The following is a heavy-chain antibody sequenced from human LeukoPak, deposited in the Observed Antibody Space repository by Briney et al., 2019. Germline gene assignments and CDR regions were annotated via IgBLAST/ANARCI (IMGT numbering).Heavy chain of an antibody. CDR1: GGSFSGYY. J-gene: IGHJ6*02. V-gene: IGHV4-34*01. D-gene: IGHD5-18*01. Sequence: PSETLSLTCAVYGGSFSGYYWSWIRQPPGKGLEWVGEINHSGSTNYNPSLESRVTISVDTPKNQFSLKLSSGTAAHTAVYYCAREGSRYSYGPSFMDVWGQGTTVTVSS. CDR2: INHSGST. CDR3: AREGSRYSYGPSFMDV.